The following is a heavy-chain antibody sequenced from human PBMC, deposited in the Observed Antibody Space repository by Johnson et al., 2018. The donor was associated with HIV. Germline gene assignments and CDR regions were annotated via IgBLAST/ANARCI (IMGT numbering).Heavy chain of an antibody. Sequence: QLVESGGGLVKPGGSLRLSCAPSGFTFSSFGLHWVRQAPGKGLGWVATIHYDRTKQEYAESVKGRSHHHRDNSKKTVYMQMNSLRDEDTAVYYCTKDLVSWNGIWREAFDIWGQGTMVTVS. CDR2: IHYDRTKQ. D-gene: IGHD1-1*01. CDR1: GFTFSSFG. V-gene: IGHV3-30*02. CDR3: TKDLVSWNGIWREAFDI. J-gene: IGHJ3*02.